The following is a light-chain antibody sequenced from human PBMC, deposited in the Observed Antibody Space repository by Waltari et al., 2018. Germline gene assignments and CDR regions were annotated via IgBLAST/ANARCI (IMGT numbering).Light chain of an antibody. J-gene: IGKJ1*01. CDR3: QNHERLPAT. V-gene: IGKV3-20*01. CDR2: EAS. Sequence: EIVLTQSPGTLSLSPGERATLSCRASQNIGRYLVWYQQKPGQAPRLLIYEASRRATGIPGRFSGSGSGTDFSLTISRLEPEDFAVYYCQNHERLPATFGQGTKVEIK. CDR1: QNIGRY.